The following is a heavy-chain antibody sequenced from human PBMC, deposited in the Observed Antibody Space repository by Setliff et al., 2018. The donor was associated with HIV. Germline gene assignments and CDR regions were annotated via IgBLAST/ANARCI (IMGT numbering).Heavy chain of an antibody. CDR2: IKQDGSEK. Sequence: GGSLRLSCAASGFTFSSYAMTWVRQAPGKGLEWVANIKQDGSEKYYVDSVKGRFAISRDNTRNSLYLQMSSLRAEDTAVYYCAKPPHPVVTSDYWYFDLWGRGTLVTVSS. CDR1: GFTFSSYA. J-gene: IGHJ2*01. CDR3: AKPPHPVVTSDYWYFDL. D-gene: IGHD2-15*01. V-gene: IGHV3-7*01.